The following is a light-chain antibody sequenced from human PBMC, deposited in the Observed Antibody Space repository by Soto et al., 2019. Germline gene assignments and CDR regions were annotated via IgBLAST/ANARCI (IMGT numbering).Light chain of an antibody. CDR1: SGHSNYA. V-gene: IGLV4-69*01. J-gene: IGLJ2*01. Sequence: QPVLTQSPSASASLGASVKLTCTLSSGHSNYAIAWHQQQPEKGPQYLMKVNSDGSHSKGDGIPDRFSGSSSGAERYLTISRLQSEDEADYYCQTWGTGIRVFGGGTKLTVL. CDR2: VNSDGSH. CDR3: QTWGTGIRV.